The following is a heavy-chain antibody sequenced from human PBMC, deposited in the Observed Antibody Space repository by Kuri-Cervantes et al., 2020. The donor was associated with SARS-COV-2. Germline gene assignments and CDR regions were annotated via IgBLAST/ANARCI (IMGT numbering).Heavy chain of an antibody. J-gene: IGHJ6*02. CDR2: ISYDGSNK. CDR1: GGTFSSYG. Sequence: SCKASGGTFSSYGMHWVRQAPGKGLEWVAVISYDGSNKYYADSVKGRFTISRDNSKNTLYLQMNSLRAEDTAVYYCARRFFSIGVVPADPSYYYGMDVWGQGTTVTVSS. D-gene: IGHD2-2*01. CDR3: ARRFFSIGVVPADPSYYYGMDV. V-gene: IGHV3-30*03.